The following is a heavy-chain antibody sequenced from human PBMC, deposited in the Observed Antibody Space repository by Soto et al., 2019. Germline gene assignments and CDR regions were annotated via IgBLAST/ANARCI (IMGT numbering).Heavy chain of an antibody. CDR2: IIPILGIA. V-gene: IGHV1-69*02. J-gene: IGHJ6*02. CDR3: AELVVIRPDADYYYGMDV. D-gene: IGHD3-3*01. Sequence: SVKVSCKASGGTFSSYTISWVRQAPGQGLEWMGRIIPILGIANYAQRFQGRVTITADKSTSTAYMELSSLRSEDTAVYYCAELVVIRPDADYYYGMDVWGQGTTVTVSS. CDR1: GGTFSSYT.